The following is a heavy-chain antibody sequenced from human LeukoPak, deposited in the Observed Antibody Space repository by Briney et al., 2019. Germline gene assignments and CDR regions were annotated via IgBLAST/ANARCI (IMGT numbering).Heavy chain of an antibody. Sequence: GGSLRLSCAASGFTFSSYSMNWVRQAPGKGLEWVSYISSSSSTIYYADSVKGRFTISRDNAKNSLYLQMNSLRAEDTAVYYCARDRSPVVPDAFDIWGQGTMVTVSS. CDR2: ISSSSSTI. J-gene: IGHJ3*02. V-gene: IGHV3-48*01. D-gene: IGHD2-2*01. CDR1: GFTFSSYS. CDR3: ARDRSPVVPDAFDI.